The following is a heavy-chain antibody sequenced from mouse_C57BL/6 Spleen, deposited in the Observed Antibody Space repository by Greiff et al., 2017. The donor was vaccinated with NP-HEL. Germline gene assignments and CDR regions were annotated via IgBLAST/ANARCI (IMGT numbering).Heavy chain of an antibody. V-gene: IGHV1-82*01. D-gene: IGHD1-1*01. J-gene: IGHJ3*01. CDR3: ARDYYGSSYEGAWFAY. CDR2: IYPGDGDT. Sequence: QVQLQQSGPELVKPGASVKISCKASGYAFSSSWMNWVKQRPGKGLEWIGRIYPGDGDTNYNGKFKGKATLTADKSSSTAYMQLSSLTSEDSAVYFCARDYYGSSYEGAWFAYWGQGTLVTVSA. CDR1: GYAFSSSW.